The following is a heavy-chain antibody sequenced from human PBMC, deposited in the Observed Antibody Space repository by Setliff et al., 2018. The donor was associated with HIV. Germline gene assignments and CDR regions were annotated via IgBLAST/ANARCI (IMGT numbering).Heavy chain of an antibody. Sequence: ASETLSLTCTVSGGSISSYYWSWIRQPPGKGLEWIGYIYTSGSTNYNHPLKSRVTISVDTSKNQFSLKLSSVTAADTAVYYCARGLSFYDPGGFDYWGQGTLVTVSS. CDR1: GGSISSYY. J-gene: IGHJ4*02. D-gene: IGHD3-22*01. CDR3: ARGLSFYDPGGFDY. CDR2: IYTSGST. V-gene: IGHV4-4*09.